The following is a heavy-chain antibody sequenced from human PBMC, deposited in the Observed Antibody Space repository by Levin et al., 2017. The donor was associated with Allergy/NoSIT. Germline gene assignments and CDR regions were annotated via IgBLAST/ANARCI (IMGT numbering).Heavy chain of an antibody. J-gene: IGHJ2*01. D-gene: IGHD4-11*01. Sequence: GGSLRLSCAASGFTFSSYAMSWVRQAPGKGLEWVSAISGSGGSTYYADSVKGRFTISRDNSKNTLYLQMNSLRAEDTAVHYCAKFETNSNWYFDLWGRGTLVTVSS. CDR1: GFTFSSYA. V-gene: IGHV3-23*01. CDR2: ISGSGGST. CDR3: AKFETNSNWYFDL.